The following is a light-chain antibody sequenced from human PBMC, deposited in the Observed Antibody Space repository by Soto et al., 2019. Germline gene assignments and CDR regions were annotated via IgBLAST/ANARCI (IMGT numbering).Light chain of an antibody. Sequence: VLTQSPATLSLSPGKRATLSCRASESVDFHLAWYQQKPGQAPRLLIYDASVRATGTPARFSGSGSGTDFTLTISSLGPEDFALYYCRQRSTWPTFGQGTRLEIK. V-gene: IGKV3-11*01. J-gene: IGKJ5*01. CDR1: ESVDFH. CDR3: RQRSTWPT. CDR2: DAS.